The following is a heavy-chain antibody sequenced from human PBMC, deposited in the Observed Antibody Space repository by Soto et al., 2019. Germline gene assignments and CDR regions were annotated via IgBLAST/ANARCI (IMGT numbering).Heavy chain of an antibody. J-gene: IGHJ4*02. CDR1: GFTFSSYG. CDR2: ISYDGSNT. Sequence: QVQLVESGGGVVQPGRSLRLSCAASGFTFSSYGMHWVRQAPGKGLEWVAVISYDGSNTYYADSVKGRFTISRDNSKNSLYLQMNSLRAEDPAVYYCAKVTDSSSWYREYYFDYWGQGTLVTVSS. V-gene: IGHV3-30*18. CDR3: AKVTDSSSWYREYYFDY. D-gene: IGHD6-13*01.